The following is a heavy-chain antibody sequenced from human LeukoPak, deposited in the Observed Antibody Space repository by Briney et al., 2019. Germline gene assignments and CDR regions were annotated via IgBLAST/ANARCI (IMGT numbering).Heavy chain of an antibody. V-gene: IGHV3-7*01. D-gene: IGHD1-26*01. J-gene: IGHJ5*02. CDR2: INEDETEK. CDR3: AKSGGFFDT. CDR1: GFTFTNYW. Sequence: PGGSLRLSCAVSGFTFTNYWMTWVRQAPGKGLEWVANINEDETEKFYVDSVVGRFTISRDNGKNFLYLQVNSLRAEDTAVYYCAKSGGFFDTWGQGTLVTVSS.